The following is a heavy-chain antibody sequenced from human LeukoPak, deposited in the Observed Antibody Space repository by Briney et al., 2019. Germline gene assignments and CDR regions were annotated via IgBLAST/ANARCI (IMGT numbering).Heavy chain of an antibody. CDR2: IKQEGSEK. J-gene: IGHJ4*02. Sequence: GGSLRLSCAASGFTFSSYWMSWVRQAPGKGLEWVANIKQEGSEKYYVESVKGRFTISRDNAKNSLYLQMNSLRAEDTAVYYCARENVVVVVAATPYYFDYWGQGTLVTVSS. CDR1: GFTFSSYW. D-gene: IGHD2-15*01. CDR3: ARENVVVVVAATPYYFDY. V-gene: IGHV3-7*01.